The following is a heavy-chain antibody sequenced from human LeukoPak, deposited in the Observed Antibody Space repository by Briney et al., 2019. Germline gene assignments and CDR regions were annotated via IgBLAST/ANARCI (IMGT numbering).Heavy chain of an antibody. V-gene: IGHV3-74*01. D-gene: IGHD3-22*01. Sequence: GGSLRLSCAASGFTFSNYGVHWVRQAPGKGLVWVSRINSDGGSTSYADSVKGRFTISRDNAKNTLYLQMNSLRAEDTAVYYCARGLYDSSGYLSYWGQGTLVTVSS. CDR2: INSDGGST. CDR1: GFTFSNYG. J-gene: IGHJ4*02. CDR3: ARGLYDSSGYLSY.